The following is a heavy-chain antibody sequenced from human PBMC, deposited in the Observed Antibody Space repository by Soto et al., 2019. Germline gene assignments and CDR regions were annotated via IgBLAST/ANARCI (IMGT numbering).Heavy chain of an antibody. CDR2: ISYAGSDE. J-gene: IGHJ2*01. V-gene: IGHV3-30-3*01. Sequence: QVQLVESGGGVVQPGRSLRLSCAASGFTFSTYSMHWVRQAPGKGLEWVAVISYAGSDESYADSVKGRFTISRDNSKNTLFLHMGSLRDEDTAVYYCARAKNYYDSSGRWYFDLWGRGTLVTVSS. D-gene: IGHD3-22*01. CDR3: ARAKNYYDSSGRWYFDL. CDR1: GFTFSTYS.